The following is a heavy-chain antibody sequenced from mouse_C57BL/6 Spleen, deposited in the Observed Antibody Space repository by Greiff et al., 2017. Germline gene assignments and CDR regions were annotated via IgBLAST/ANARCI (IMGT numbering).Heavy chain of an antibody. D-gene: IGHD2-1*01. V-gene: IGHV5-4*01. CDR1: GFTFSSYA. CDR2: ISDGGSYT. Sequence: EVKLMESGGGLVKPGGSLKLSCAASGFTFSSYAMSWVRQTPEKRLEWVATISDGGSYTYYPDNVKGRFTISRDNAKNNLYLQMSHLKSEDTAMYYCARDRGGDGNSRFDYWGQGTTLTVSS. CDR3: ARDRGGDGNSRFDY. J-gene: IGHJ2*01.